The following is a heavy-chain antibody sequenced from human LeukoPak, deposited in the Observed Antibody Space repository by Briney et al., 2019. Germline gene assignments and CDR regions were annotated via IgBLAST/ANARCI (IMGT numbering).Heavy chain of an antibody. V-gene: IGHV3-73*01. CDR3: TRQVVNYSGNHLGWFDP. J-gene: IGHJ5*02. CDR1: GLTFSGSA. D-gene: IGHD1-26*01. Sequence: GGSLRLSCAASGLTFSGSAMHWVRQASGKGLEWVGRIRSKANSYATAYAASVKGRFTISRDDSKNTAYLQMNSLKTEDTAVYYCTRQVVNYSGNHLGWFDPWGQGTLVTVSS. CDR2: IRSKANSYAT.